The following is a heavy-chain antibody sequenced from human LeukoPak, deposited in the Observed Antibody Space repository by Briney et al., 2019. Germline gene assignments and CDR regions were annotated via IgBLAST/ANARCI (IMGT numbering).Heavy chain of an antibody. Sequence: ASVKVSCKASGYTFTGYYMHWVRQAPGQGLEWMGWINPNSGGTNYAQKFQGRVTMTRDTSISTAYMGLSRLRSDDTAVYYCARVDVRSGRYYYGSGSYPYYYGMDVWGQGTTVTVSS. CDR3: ARVDVRSGRYYYGSGSYPYYYGMDV. CDR2: INPNSGGT. CDR1: GYTFTGYY. D-gene: IGHD3-10*01. J-gene: IGHJ6*02. V-gene: IGHV1-2*02.